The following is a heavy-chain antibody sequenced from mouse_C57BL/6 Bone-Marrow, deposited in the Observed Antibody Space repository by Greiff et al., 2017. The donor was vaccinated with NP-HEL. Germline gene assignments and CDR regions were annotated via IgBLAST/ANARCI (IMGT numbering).Heavy chain of an antibody. CDR2: ISYDGSN. CDR1: GYSITSGYY. CDR3: ARGGYTYAMDY. D-gene: IGHD3-2*02. V-gene: IGHV3-6*01. J-gene: IGHJ4*01. Sequence: EVHLVESGPGLVKPSQSLSLTCSVTGYSITSGYYWNWIRQFPGNKLEWMGYISYDGSNNYNPSLKNRISITRDTSKNQFFLKLNSVTTEDTATYYCARGGYTYAMDYWGQGTSVTVSS.